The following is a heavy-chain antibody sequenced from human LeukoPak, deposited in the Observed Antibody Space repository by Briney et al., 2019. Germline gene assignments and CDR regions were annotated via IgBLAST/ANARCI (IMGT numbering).Heavy chain of an antibody. CDR1: GFTFSSYA. V-gene: IGHV3-72*01. CDR3: AGQNSGTEGSFDY. CDR2: ARNKANSYTT. D-gene: IGHD5-12*01. J-gene: IGHJ4*02. Sequence: GGSLRLSCAASGFTFSSYAMSWVRQAPGKGLEWVGRARNKANSYTTEYAASVKGRFTISRDESKNSLYLQMNSLKAEDTGVYYCAGQNSGTEGSFDYWGQGTLVTVSS.